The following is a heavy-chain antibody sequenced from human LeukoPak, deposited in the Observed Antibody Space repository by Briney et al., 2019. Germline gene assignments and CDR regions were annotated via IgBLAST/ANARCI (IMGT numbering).Heavy chain of an antibody. V-gene: IGHV4-61*01. J-gene: IGHJ3*02. CDR2: IYYSGST. Sequence: SETLSPTCTVSGGSVSSGSYYCSWIRQPPGKGLEWIGYIYYSGSTNYNPSLKSRVTISVDTSKNQFSLKLSSVTAADTAVYYCARDVVDGDAFDIWGQGTMVTVSS. CDR3: ARDVVDGDAFDI. D-gene: IGHD2-15*01. CDR1: GGSVSSGSYY.